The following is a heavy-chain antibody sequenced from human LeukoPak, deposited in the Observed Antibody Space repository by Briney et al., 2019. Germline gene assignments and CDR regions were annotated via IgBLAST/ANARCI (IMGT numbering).Heavy chain of an antibody. CDR3: TTKVIRGNSGDDYDD. Sequence: GESLRLSCAASGVTFSSYGMHWVRQAPGKGLEWVALISSDGNDKLYGDSVKGRFTISRDDSKSTLYLQMNSLRAEDTAVYYCTTKVIRGNSGDDYDDWGQGTLVTVSS. CDR1: GVTFSSYG. V-gene: IGHV3-30*03. D-gene: IGHD5-12*01. CDR2: ISSDGNDK. J-gene: IGHJ4*02.